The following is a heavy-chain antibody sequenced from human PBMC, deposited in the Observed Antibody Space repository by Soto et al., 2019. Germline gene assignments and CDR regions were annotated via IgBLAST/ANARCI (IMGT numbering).Heavy chain of an antibody. V-gene: IGHV4-4*07. Sequence: NPSDTLSLTFTVSGDSFTSCYWSWIRQPAGEGLEWILRIDNSGTTNYSPALKSRVTLSVDPSKKHFSLNLNSATAAETAVYYCGGGTSGTCFGLIHXWGPGTPVTVSX. D-gene: IGHD1-26*01. CDR3: GGGTSGTCFGLIHX. CDR1: GDSFTSCY. CDR2: IDNSGTT. J-gene: IGHJ4*02.